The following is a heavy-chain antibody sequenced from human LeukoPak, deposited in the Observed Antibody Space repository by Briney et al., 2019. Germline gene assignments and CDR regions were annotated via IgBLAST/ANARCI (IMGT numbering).Heavy chain of an antibody. D-gene: IGHD3-16*01. V-gene: IGHV1-18*01. CDR1: GYTFTNYG. CDR2: ISAYNGNT. Sequence: ASVKVSCKASGYTFTNYGISWVRQAPGQGLEGMGWISAYNGNTNYAQRFQGRVTMTTDTSTSTAYMELRSLRSDDTAVYYCARVRDYGGIGEDYWGQGTLVTVSS. J-gene: IGHJ4*02. CDR3: ARVRDYGGIGEDY.